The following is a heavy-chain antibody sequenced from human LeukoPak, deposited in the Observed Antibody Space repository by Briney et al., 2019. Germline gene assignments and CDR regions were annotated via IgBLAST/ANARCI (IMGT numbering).Heavy chain of an antibody. CDR1: GFTFSNYA. V-gene: IGHV3-23*01. CDR3: CKGDYAYYYYMDV. J-gene: IGHJ6*03. Sequence: PGGSLRVSCAASGFTFSNYAMKWVRQAPGKGLEWVSTISAKYGSSYYADSLKGRFTISRDNSENTVYLQMNNLRADDTAIYYCCKGDYAYYYYMDVWGKGTMVTVSS. D-gene: IGHD4-17*01. CDR2: ISAKYGSS.